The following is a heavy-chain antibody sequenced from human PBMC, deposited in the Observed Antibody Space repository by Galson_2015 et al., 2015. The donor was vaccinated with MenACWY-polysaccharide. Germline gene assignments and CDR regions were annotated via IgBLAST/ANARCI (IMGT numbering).Heavy chain of an antibody. J-gene: IGHJ4*02. CDR2: LGAAGGSP. Sequence: SLRLSCAASGFTFSSHVMTWVRQAPGRGPEWVSTLGAAGGSPYYADSVKGRFTISRDDSKSTLYLQMDSLRVEDPAVYHCAKRAHPNMGAVPLIDDWGQGPLGTVSS. CDR1: GFTFSSHV. CDR3: AKRAHPNMGAVPLIDD. D-gene: IGHD1-26*01. V-gene: IGHV3-23*01.